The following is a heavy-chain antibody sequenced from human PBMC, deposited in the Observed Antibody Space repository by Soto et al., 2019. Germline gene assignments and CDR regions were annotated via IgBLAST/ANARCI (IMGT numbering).Heavy chain of an antibody. CDR3: ARDPSLSWIYGYGMDV. Sequence: QVQLVESGGGVVQPGRSLRLSCAASGFTFSSYAMHWVRQAPGKGLEWVAVISYDGSNKYYADSVKGRFTISRDNSKNTLYLQMNSLRAEDTAVYYCARDPSLSWIYGYGMDVWGQGTTVTVSS. J-gene: IGHJ6*02. CDR1: GFTFSSYA. CDR2: ISYDGSNK. V-gene: IGHV3-30-3*01. D-gene: IGHD5-12*01.